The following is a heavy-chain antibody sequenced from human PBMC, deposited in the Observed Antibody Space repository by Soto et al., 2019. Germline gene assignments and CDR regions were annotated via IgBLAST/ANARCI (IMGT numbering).Heavy chain of an antibody. J-gene: IGHJ5*02. D-gene: IGHD1-1*01. Sequence: LSLTCTVSGGSIHGYYWTWSRQAPGRELEWIGYMYYTGDTNYNPSLKSRVSISIDKSKNLFSLNLTSVTAADTAIYYCARLVTGEAAGTFWFDPWGQGTQVTVSS. CDR3: ARLVTGEAAGTFWFDP. V-gene: IGHV4-59*01. CDR2: MYYTGDT. CDR1: GGSIHGYY.